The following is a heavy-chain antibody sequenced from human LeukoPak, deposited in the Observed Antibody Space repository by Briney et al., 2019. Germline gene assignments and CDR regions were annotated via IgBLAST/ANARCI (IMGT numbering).Heavy chain of an antibody. CDR3: ARDHLYYEISGPRFDN. CDR2: INWSGGSS. D-gene: IGHD3-16*01. Sequence: GGSLRLSCAASGFTFDDYGMSWVRQAPGKGLEWVSGINWSGGSSGYADSVKGRFTISRDNAKNSLYLQMNSLRADDTAVYYCARDHLYYEISGPRFDNWGQGTRVTVSS. CDR1: GFTFDDYG. V-gene: IGHV3-20*04. J-gene: IGHJ4*02.